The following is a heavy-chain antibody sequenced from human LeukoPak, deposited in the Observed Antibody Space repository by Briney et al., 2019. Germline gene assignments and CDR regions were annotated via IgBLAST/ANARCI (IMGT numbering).Heavy chain of an antibody. CDR3: AGHHPHNTVDF. D-gene: IGHD2-8*02. V-gene: IGHV4-59*08. Sequence: PSETLSPTCTVSGGSISSYYWSWIRQPPGKGLEWIAYISDIGSINYNPSLKSRVTISLDTSKNQFSLKLSSVTAADTAVYYCAGHHPHNTVDFWGQGTLVTVSS. CDR2: ISDIGSI. CDR1: GGSISSYY. J-gene: IGHJ4*02.